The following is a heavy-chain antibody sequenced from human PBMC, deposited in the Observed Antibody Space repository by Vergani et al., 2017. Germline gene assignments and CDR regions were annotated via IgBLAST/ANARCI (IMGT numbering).Heavy chain of an antibody. CDR1: GFTFSSYG. D-gene: IGHD3-10*01. CDR3: ARLKYYYGSGSGILRSWFDP. CDR2: IWYDGSNK. J-gene: IGHJ5*02. V-gene: IGHV3-33*01. Sequence: QVQLVESGGGVVQPGRSLRLSCAASGFTFSSYGMHWVRQAPGKGLEWVAVIWYDGSNKYYADSVKGRFTISRDNSKNTLYLQMNSLRAEDTAVYYCARLKYYYGSGSGILRSWFDPWGQGTLVTVSS.